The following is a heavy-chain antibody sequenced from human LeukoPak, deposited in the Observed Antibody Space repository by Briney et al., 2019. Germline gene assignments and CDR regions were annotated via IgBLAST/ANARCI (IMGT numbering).Heavy chain of an antibody. CDR2: INWNGGST. CDR1: GFTFGDYG. V-gene: IGHV3-20*04. D-gene: IGHD2-21*02. J-gene: IGHJ4*02. Sequence: GGSLRLSCAASGFTFGDYGMSWVRQAPGKGLEWVCGINWNGGSTGYADSVKGRFTISRDNAKNSLYLQMNSLRAEDTAVYYCAKDFVVVPGNVNYFDYWGQGTLVTVSS. CDR3: AKDFVVVPGNVNYFDY.